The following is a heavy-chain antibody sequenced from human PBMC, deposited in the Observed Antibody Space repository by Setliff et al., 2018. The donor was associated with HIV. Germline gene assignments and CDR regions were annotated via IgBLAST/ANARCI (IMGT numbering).Heavy chain of an antibody. D-gene: IGHD2-15*01. V-gene: IGHV4-4*07. CDR1: SGSISNYY. Sequence: PSETLSLTCTVSSGSISNYYWSWVRQPAGKGLEWIGRLYVSGDTNYNPSLKSRVTMSLDTSKKHFSLKLKSVTAADTAVYYCALTGHRLLRGYMDVWGKGTTVTVSS. J-gene: IGHJ6*03. CDR3: ALTGHRLLRGYMDV. CDR2: LYVSGDT.